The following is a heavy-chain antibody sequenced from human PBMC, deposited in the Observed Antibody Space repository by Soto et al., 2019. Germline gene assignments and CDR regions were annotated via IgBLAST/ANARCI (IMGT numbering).Heavy chain of an antibody. J-gene: IGHJ6*03. V-gene: IGHV3-23*01. Sequence: EVQLLESGGGLVRPGRSLRLSCAASGFTFRSCAMSWVRQAPGKGLEWVSVISGDGGSTYYADSVKGRFIITRDNSKNTLHLQMNSLRAEDTAVYYCAGWGNSDFYSSYYMDVWGKGTTVTVSS. D-gene: IGHD3-16*01. CDR3: AGWGNSDFYSSYYMDV. CDR1: GFTFRSCA. CDR2: ISGDGGST.